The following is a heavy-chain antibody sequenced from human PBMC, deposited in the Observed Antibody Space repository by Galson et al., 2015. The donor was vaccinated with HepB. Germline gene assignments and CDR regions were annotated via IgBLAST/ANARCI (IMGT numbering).Heavy chain of an antibody. D-gene: IGHD6-13*01. J-gene: IGHJ6*02. CDR1: GFTFSNAW. CDR3: TTDQTSSSWYNYYYYGMDV. Sequence: SLRLSCAASGFTFSNAWMSWVRQAPGKGLEWVGRIKSKTDGGTTDYAAPVKGRFTISRDDSKNTLYLQMNSLKTEDTAVYYCTTDQTSSSWYNYYYYGMDVWGQGTTVTVSS. CDR2: IKSKTDGGTT. V-gene: IGHV3-15*01.